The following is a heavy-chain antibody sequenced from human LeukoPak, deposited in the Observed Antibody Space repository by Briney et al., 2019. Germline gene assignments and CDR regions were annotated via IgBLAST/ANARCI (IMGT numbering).Heavy chain of an antibody. V-gene: IGHV1-3*01. J-gene: IGHJ4*02. D-gene: IGHD2-2*01. CDR2: TNAGNGDT. CDR3: ARDDCGDTCYPGGY. Sequence: HRASVKVSFKASGYTFTKYVVHWIRQATGQKAEWMGWTNAGNGDTQNSQNFQARATIPRDRPASTTYMELSSLTSEDTALYYCARDDCGDTCYPGGYWGQGTRVTVSS. CDR1: GYTFTKYV.